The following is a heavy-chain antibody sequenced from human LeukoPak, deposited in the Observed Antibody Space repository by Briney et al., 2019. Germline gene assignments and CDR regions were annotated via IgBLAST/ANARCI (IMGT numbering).Heavy chain of an antibody. CDR2: ITISGHTK. V-gene: IGHV3-48*03. CDR1: GFDLSTYE. D-gene: IGHD6-13*01. J-gene: IGHJ4*02. CDR3: AKDSAYSSSYSDY. Sequence: GGSLRLSCAASGFDLSTYEMNWVRQAPGKGLEWIADITISGHTKNYADSVKGRFTISRDNSKNTLYLQMNSLRAEDTAVYYCAKDSAYSSSYSDYWGQGTLVTVTS.